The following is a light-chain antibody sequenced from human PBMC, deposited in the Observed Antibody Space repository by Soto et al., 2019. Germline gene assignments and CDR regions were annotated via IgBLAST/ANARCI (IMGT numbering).Light chain of an antibody. CDR3: QQYGSSGT. CDR2: GAS. J-gene: IGKJ1*01. Sequence: EIVLTQSPGTLSLSPGERATLSCRASQSVSNHYLAWYQQKPGQAPRLLIYGASNRATGIPDRFSRSGSGTDFTLTISRLEPEAFAVYYRQQYGSSGTFGQWTKVDIK. V-gene: IGKV3-20*01. CDR1: QSVSNHY.